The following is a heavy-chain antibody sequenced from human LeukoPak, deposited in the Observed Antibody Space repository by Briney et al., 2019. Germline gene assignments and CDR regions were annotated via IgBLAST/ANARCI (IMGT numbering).Heavy chain of an antibody. D-gene: IGHD2-2*01. J-gene: IGHJ6*02. CDR2: IREKANSETT. CDR1: GFPLCNSW. Sequence: GGSVTLPCTASGFPLCNSWMIWVPEAPGKGLVGLGLIREKANSETTDYDGTVNGRFTKSREDSKCMLYLQMNSLKTEDRAVDYCTTDNAPGMDVWGQGTTVTVSS. V-gene: IGHV3-15*01. CDR3: TTDNAPGMDV.